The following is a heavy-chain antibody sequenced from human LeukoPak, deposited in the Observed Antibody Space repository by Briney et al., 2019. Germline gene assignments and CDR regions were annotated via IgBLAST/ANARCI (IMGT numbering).Heavy chain of an antibody. D-gene: IGHD6-19*01. CDR3: AKTTTVYSSGRFPGWPVDY. J-gene: IGHJ4*02. V-gene: IGHV3-23*01. Sequence: GGSLRLSCAASGVTFSSYAMCWVRQAPGKGLEWVSGIFGSGGSTHYADSVKGRFTISRDNYKNTVYLQMNSLRAEDTAVYYCAKTTTVYSSGRFPGWPVDYWGQGTLVTVSS. CDR2: IFGSGGST. CDR1: GVTFSSYA.